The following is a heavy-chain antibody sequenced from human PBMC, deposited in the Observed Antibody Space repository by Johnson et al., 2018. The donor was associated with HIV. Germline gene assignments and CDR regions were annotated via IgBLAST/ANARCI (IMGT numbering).Heavy chain of an antibody. CDR1: GFTFSSYG. Sequence: QVQLVESGGRVVHPGRSLRLSCAASGFTFSSYGMHWVRQAPGKGLEWVAVISYDGSNKYYADSVKGRFTISRDNSKNTLYLQMNSLRAEDTAVYYCAKDLPPNSSWYGAPDAFDIWGQGTMVTVSS. CDR3: AKDLPPNSSWYGAPDAFDI. J-gene: IGHJ3*02. CDR2: ISYDGSNK. V-gene: IGHV3-30*18. D-gene: IGHD6-13*01.